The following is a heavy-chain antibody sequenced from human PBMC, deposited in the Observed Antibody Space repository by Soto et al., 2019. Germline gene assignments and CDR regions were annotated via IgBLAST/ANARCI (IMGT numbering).Heavy chain of an antibody. V-gene: IGHV3-23*01. D-gene: IGHD2-15*01. CDR3: AKGPLIVVVPFDY. CDR2: ITSLGST. CDR1: GINFSTYA. J-gene: IGHJ4*02. Sequence: EVQLLESGGGLVQPGGSLRLSCAASGINFSTYAMSWVRQAPGKGMEWVSTITSLGSTYYPDSVKGRFTISRDSSKNLLYLQMNSLRDEDTAVYYGAKGPLIVVVPFDYWGQGTLVTVSA.